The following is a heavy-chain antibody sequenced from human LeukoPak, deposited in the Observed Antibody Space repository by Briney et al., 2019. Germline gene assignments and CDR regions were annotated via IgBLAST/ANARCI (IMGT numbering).Heavy chain of an antibody. D-gene: IGHD2-15*01. CDR2: FDPEDGET. Sequence: ASVKVSCKVSGYTLTELSMHWVRQAPGKGLEWMGGFDPEDGETIYAQKFQGRVTMTEDTSTDTAYMELSSLRSEDTAIYYCANDEGCSGDNCYSGSQLIGHWGQGTLVTVSS. CDR3: ANDEGCSGDNCYSGSQLIGH. V-gene: IGHV1-24*01. CDR1: GYTLTELS. J-gene: IGHJ4*02.